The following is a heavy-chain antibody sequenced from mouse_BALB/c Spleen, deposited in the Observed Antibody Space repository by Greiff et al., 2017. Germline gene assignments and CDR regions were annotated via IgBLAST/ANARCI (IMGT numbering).Heavy chain of an antibody. CDR1: GYTFTSYW. CDR3: AREGYGNTFAY. Sequence: QVQLKESGAELAKPGASVKMSCKASGYTFTSYWMHWVKQRPGQGLEWIGYINPSTGYTEYNQKFKDKATLTADKSSSTAYMQLSSLTSEDSAVYYCAREGYGNTFAYWGQGTLVTVSA. D-gene: IGHD2-10*02. CDR2: INPSTGYT. J-gene: IGHJ3*01. V-gene: IGHV1-7*01.